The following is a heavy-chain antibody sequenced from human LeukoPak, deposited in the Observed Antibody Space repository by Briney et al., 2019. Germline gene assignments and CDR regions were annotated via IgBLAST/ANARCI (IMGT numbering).Heavy chain of an antibody. CDR1: GFTVSSNY. Sequence: PGGSLRLSCAASGFTVSSNYMGWVRQAPGKGLEWVSVIYSGGSTYYADSVKGRFTISRDNSKNTLYLQMNSLRAEDTAVYYCARWLQLRGYFDYWGQGTLVTVSS. J-gene: IGHJ4*02. CDR2: IYSGGST. CDR3: ARWLQLRGYFDY. D-gene: IGHD5-24*01. V-gene: IGHV3-53*01.